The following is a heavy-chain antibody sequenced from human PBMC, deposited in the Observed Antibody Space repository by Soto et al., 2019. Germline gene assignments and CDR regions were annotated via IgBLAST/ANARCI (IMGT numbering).Heavy chain of an antibody. CDR3: AKNSAATIRGGFYY. V-gene: IGHV3-23*01. J-gene: IGHJ4*02. D-gene: IGHD5-12*01. CDR2: ITGSGGST. CDR1: GFTFTTYT. Sequence: EVQLLESGGGLVQPGGSLRLSCAASGFTFTTYTMSWVRQAPGKGLEWVSAITGSGGSTYYADSVKGRFTISRDNSKNTLDPQMNSLRAGDTAVYYCAKNSAATIRGGFYYLGQGTLVTVSS.